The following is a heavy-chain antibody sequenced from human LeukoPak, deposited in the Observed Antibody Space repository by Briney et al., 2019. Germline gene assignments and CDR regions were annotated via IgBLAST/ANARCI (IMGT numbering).Heavy chain of an antibody. CDR1: GASFSDYY. Sequence: SETLSLTCAVYGASFSDYYWSWIRQPPGKGLEWIGEINYSGSTNYNPSLKSRVTISVDTSKNQFSLKLSSVTAADTAVYYCASRRITMVRGVIMKPFDYWGQGTLVTVSS. V-gene: IGHV4-34*01. CDR3: ASRRITMVRGVIMKPFDY. CDR2: INYSGST. J-gene: IGHJ4*02. D-gene: IGHD3-10*01.